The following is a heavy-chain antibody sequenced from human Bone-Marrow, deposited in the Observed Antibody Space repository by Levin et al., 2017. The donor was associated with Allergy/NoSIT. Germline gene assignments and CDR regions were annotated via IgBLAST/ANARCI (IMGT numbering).Heavy chain of an antibody. J-gene: IGHJ5*02. CDR2: ISGSGTTT. CDR3: AKLYSNCIYNYFDP. Sequence: GGSLRLSCAASGFTFSDYALTWVRXAXGKGLEWLSIISGSGTTTYYADSVKGRFTISRDNSKSTLYLQMNSLRAEDTAVYYCAKLYSNCIYNYFDPWGQGTQVTVSS. V-gene: IGHV3-23*01. CDR1: GFTFSDYA. D-gene: IGHD4-11*01.